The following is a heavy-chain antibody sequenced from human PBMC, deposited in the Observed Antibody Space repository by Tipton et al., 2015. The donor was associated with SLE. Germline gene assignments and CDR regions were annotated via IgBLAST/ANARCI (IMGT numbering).Heavy chain of an antibody. J-gene: IGHJ3*02. V-gene: IGHV4-38-2*02. CDR2: IYHSGST. D-gene: IGHD1-1*01. CDR3: ARVHTNFRGFDI. Sequence: TLSLTCTVSGDSFTTHYWGYIRQPPGKGLEWIGSIYHSGSTYYKPSLESRVTISVDTSKNQFSLKVSSVTAADTAVYYCARVHTNFRGFDIWGQGTMVNVSS. CDR1: GDSFTTHY.